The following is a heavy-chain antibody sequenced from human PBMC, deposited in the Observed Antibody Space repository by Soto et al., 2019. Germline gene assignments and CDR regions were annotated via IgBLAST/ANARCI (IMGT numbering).Heavy chain of an antibody. V-gene: IGHV1-3*01. Sequence: QVQLVQSGAEVKKPGASVKVSCKASGYTFTNYAMHWVRQAPGQRLEWMGWINAGNGNTKYSQKLQGRVTITRDTSASTAYTDLSSLRSEDTAVYYCARGPGGPDGPGDYWGQGTLVTVSS. CDR3: ARGPGGPDGPGDY. D-gene: IGHD2-15*01. CDR2: INAGNGNT. CDR1: GYTFTNYA. J-gene: IGHJ4*02.